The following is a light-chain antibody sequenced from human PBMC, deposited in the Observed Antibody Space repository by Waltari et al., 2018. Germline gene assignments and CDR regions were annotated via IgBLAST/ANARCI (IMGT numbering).Light chain of an antibody. CDR3: AAWDDSLNGGV. J-gene: IGLJ6*01. CDR2: SNN. Sequence: QSVLTQPPSASGTPGQRVTISCSGSSSNIGSNTVNWYQQLPGTAPKLLIYSNNQRPSGVPYRFSGSKSGTSASLAISGLQSEDEADYYCAAWDDSLNGGVFGSGTKVTVL. V-gene: IGLV1-44*01. CDR1: SSNIGSNT.